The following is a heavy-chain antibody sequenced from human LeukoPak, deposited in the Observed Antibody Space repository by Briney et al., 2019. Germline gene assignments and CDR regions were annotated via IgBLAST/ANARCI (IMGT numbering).Heavy chain of an antibody. Sequence: GASVKVSCKASGGTFSSYAISWVRQAPGQGLEWMGGIIPIFGTANYAQKFQGRVTITTDESTSTAYMELSSLRSEDTAVYYCATSGSGSYYKSPRYWGQGTLVTVSS. J-gene: IGHJ4*02. D-gene: IGHD3-10*01. CDR3: ATSGSGSYYKSPRY. CDR1: GGTFSSYA. V-gene: IGHV1-69*05. CDR2: IIPIFGTA.